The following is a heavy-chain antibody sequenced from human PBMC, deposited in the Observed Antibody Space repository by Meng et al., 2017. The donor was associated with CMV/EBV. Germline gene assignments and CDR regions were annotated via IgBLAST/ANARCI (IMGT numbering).Heavy chain of an antibody. D-gene: IGHD3-3*01. V-gene: IGHV4-39*01. CDR3: ASQERDYWSGYGLVPKPNRFDT. J-gene: IGHJ5*02. CDR2: IYHSGNT. Sequence: SETLSLTCNVSGGSISSTTYYWGWIRQSPGKGLEWIGSIYHSGNTYYKPSLKSRVIISVDTSKNQFSLKLSSVTAADAAMYYCASQERDYWSGYGLVPKPNRFDTWGQGTLVTVSS. CDR1: GGSISSTTYY.